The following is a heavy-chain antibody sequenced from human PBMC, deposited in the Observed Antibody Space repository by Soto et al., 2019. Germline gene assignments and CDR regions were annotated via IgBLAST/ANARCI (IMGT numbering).Heavy chain of an antibody. CDR3: ARDSPGHSGWYAFDI. D-gene: IGHD6-19*01. CDR2: ISAYNGNT. Sequence: GASVKVSCKASGYTFTSYGISWVRQAPGQGLEWMGWISAYNGNTNYAQKLQGRVTMTTDTSTSTAYMELRSLRSDDTAVYYCARDSPGHSGWYAFDIWGQGTMVTVSS. J-gene: IGHJ3*02. V-gene: IGHV1-18*01. CDR1: GYTFTSYG.